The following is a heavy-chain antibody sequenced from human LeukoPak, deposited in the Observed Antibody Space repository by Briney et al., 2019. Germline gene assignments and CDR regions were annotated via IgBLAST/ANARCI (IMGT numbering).Heavy chain of an antibody. CDR2: ISGSGGST. CDR1: GFTFSSYA. CDR3: AKGYYDYVWGSYYFDY. V-gene: IGHV3-23*01. J-gene: IGHJ4*02. Sequence: QPGGSLRLSCAASGFTFSSYAMSWVRQAPGKGLEWVSAISGSGGSTYYADSVKGRFTISRDNSRDTLYLQMSSLRAEDTAVYYCAKGYYDYVWGSYYFDYWGQGTLVTVSS. D-gene: IGHD3-16*01.